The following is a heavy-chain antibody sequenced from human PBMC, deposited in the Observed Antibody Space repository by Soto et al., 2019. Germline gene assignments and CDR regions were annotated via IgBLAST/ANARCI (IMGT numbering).Heavy chain of an antibody. J-gene: IGHJ6*02. Sequence: GASVKVSCKASGGTFSSYAISWVRQAPGQGLEWKGGIIPFFGTANYAQKFQGRVTITADESTSTAYMELSSLRSEDTAVYYCARARVSTSIAARLAYYYGMDVWGQGTTVTVSS. CDR2: IIPFFGTA. V-gene: IGHV1-69*13. CDR1: GGTFSSYA. CDR3: ARARVSTSIAARLAYYYGMDV. D-gene: IGHD6-6*01.